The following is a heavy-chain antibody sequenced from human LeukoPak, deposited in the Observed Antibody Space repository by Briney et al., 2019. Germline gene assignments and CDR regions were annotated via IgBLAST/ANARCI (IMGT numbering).Heavy chain of an antibody. CDR3: ARVIDSSSWAYYYYYYMDV. J-gene: IGHJ6*03. CDR2: ISWNSGSI. CDR1: GFTFDDYA. V-gene: IGHV3-9*01. D-gene: IGHD6-13*01. Sequence: GGSLRLSCAASGFTFDDYAMHWVRQAPGKGLEWVSGISWNSGSIGYAGSVKGRFTISRDNAKNSLYLQMNSLRAEDTAVYYCARVIDSSSWAYYYYYYMDVWGKGTTVTVSS.